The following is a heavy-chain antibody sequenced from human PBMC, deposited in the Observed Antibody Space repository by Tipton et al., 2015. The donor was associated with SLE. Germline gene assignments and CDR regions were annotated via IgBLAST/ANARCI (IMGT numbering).Heavy chain of an antibody. CDR2: IYYSGST. D-gene: IGHD3-3*01. CDR3: ARFLDSNYYGMDV. V-gene: IGHV4-59*11. CDR1: GGSISSHY. J-gene: IGHJ6*02. Sequence: PGLVKPSETLSLTCTVSGGSISSHYWSWIRQPPGKGLEWIGYIYYSGSTNYNPSLKSRVTISVDTSKNQFSLKLSSVTAADTAVYYCARFLDSNYYGMDVWGQGTTVTVSS.